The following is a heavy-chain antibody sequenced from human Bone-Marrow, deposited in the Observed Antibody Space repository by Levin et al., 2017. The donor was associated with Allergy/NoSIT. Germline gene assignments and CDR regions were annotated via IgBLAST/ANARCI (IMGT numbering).Heavy chain of an antibody. CDR3: AKDRRWFPRRELDY. V-gene: IGHV3-30*18. CDR1: GFTFSSYG. CDR2: ISYDGSNK. D-gene: IGHD4-23*01. J-gene: IGHJ4*02. Sequence: WGSLRLSCAASGFTFSSYGMHWVRQAPGKGLEWVAVISYDGSNKYYADSVKGRFTISRDNSKNTLYLQMNSLRAEDTAVYYCAKDRRWFPRRELDYWGQGTLVTVSS.